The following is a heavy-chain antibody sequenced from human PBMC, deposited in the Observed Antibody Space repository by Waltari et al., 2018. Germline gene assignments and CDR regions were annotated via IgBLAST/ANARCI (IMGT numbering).Heavy chain of an antibody. V-gene: IGHV3-43D*03. CDR2: ISWNSGSI. Sequence: EMRLVESGGAVTQPGRCLRLSCVASGFRFDGSAMPWVRQVPGKGLEWVSLISWNSGSIFYSDSLKSRVTISRDNSRNSLHLHINNLRSEDTALYFCARDMAGGGGTSGWIDFWGQGTLVTVSS. D-gene: IGHD3-16*01. CDR3: ARDMAGGGGTSGWIDF. J-gene: IGHJ4*02. CDR1: GFRFDGSA.